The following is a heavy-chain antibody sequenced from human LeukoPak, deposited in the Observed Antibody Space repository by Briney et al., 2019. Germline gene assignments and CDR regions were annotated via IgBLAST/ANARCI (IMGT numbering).Heavy chain of an antibody. J-gene: IGHJ4*02. V-gene: IGHV3-33*01. D-gene: IGHD6-19*01. Sequence: GRSLRLSCAASGFTFSSYGMHWVRQAPGKGLEWVAVIWYDGSNKYYADSVKGRFTISRDNSKNTLYLQMNSLRAEDTAVYYCARSPKRYSSGWYSDYWGQGTLVTVSS. CDR2: IWYDGSNK. CDR1: GFTFSSYG. CDR3: ARSPKRYSSGWYSDY.